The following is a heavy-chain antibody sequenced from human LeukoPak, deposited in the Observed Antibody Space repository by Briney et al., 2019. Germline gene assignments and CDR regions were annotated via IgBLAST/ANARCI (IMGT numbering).Heavy chain of an antibody. V-gene: IGHV3-23*01. D-gene: IGHD3-22*01. CDR2: IIGGAGGT. Sequence: PGGSLRLSCAASGFTFSSYAMSWVRQAPGKGLEWVSGIIGGAGGTYYADSVKGRFTISRDNAKNTLYLQMNSLRAEDTAVYYCAKAPLRDSSGYIDYWGQGTLVTVSS. CDR1: GFTFSSYA. CDR3: AKAPLRDSSGYIDY. J-gene: IGHJ4*02.